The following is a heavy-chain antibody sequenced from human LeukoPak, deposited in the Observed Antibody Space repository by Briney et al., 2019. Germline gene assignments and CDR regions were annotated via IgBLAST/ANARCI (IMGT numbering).Heavy chain of an antibody. J-gene: IGHJ4*02. CDR2: INPSSGGT. V-gene: IGHV1-2*02. CDR3: ARNTAPYYYGSGSYDY. Sequence: ASVKVSCKASGYTFTGYYMHWVRQAPGQGLEWMGWINPSSGGTNYAQKFQGRVTMTTDTSTSTAYMELRSLRSDDTAVYYCARNTAPYYYGSGSYDYWGQGTLVTVSS. CDR1: GYTFTGYY. D-gene: IGHD3-10*01.